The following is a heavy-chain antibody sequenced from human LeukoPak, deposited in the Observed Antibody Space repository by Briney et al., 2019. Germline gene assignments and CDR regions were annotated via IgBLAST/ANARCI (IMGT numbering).Heavy chain of an antibody. D-gene: IGHD3-3*01. J-gene: IGHJ4*02. Sequence: SVKVSCKASGGTFSSYAISWVRQAPGQGLERMGGIIPIFGTANYAQKFQGRVTITTDESTSTAYMELSSLRSEDTAVYYCARRAPIFGVVIQYYFDYWGQGTLVTVSS. V-gene: IGHV1-69*05. CDR2: IIPIFGTA. CDR3: ARRAPIFGVVIQYYFDY. CDR1: GGTFSSYA.